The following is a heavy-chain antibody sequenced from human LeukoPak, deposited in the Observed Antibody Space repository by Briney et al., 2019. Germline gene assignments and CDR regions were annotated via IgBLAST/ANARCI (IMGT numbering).Heavy chain of an antibody. J-gene: IGHJ6*03. CDR1: GFTFSTFA. CDR3: ARGSGYYSYYYYYYMDV. Sequence: GGSLRLSCAASGFTFSTFAMHWVRQAPGKGLEWVSVIYSGGSTYYADSVKGRFTISRDNSKNTLYLQMNSLRAEDTAVYYCARGSGYYSYYYYYYMDVWGKGTTVTISS. CDR2: IYSGGST. V-gene: IGHV3-53*01. D-gene: IGHD3-22*01.